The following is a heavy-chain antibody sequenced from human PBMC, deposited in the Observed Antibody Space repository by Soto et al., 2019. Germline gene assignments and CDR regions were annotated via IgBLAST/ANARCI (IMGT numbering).Heavy chain of an antibody. V-gene: IGHV3-7*01. Sequence: GGSLRLSCAASGFTLSSYLMSWVRQAPGKGLEWVANIKQDGSEKYYVDSVKGRFTITRDNAKNSLYMQMNSLRAEDTAVYYCARDYITIFGVVTPTPWGQGPLVTVSS. J-gene: IGHJ4*02. CDR1: GFTLSSYL. CDR3: ARDYITIFGVVTPTP. D-gene: IGHD3-3*01. CDR2: IKQDGSEK.